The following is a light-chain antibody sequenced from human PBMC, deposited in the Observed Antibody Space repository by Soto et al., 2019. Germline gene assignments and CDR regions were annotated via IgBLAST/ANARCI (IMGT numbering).Light chain of an antibody. J-gene: IGKJ3*01. CDR3: QQYNDWRFT. Sequence: EIVMTQSPVTLSVSPGKRATLSCRASQSVSSNLAWYQQKPGQAPRLLIYGASTRATGIPARFSGSGSGTEFTLSISSLQSEDFGVYYCQQYNDWRFTFGPGTKVEIK. CDR2: GAS. V-gene: IGKV3-15*01. CDR1: QSVSSN.